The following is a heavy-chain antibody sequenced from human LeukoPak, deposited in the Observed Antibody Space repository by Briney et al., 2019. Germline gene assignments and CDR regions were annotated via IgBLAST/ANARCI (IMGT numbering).Heavy chain of an antibody. Sequence: SETLSLTCTVSGGSISSTSYYWGWIRQPPGKGLEWIGTIYHSGTTYYNPSLRSRATISVDTSKNHFSLKLNSVTAADTAFYYCARRSWWNREIDYWGRGILVTVSS. CDR2: IYHSGTT. J-gene: IGHJ4*02. V-gene: IGHV4-39*02. CDR3: ARRSWWNREIDY. CDR1: GGSISSTSYY. D-gene: IGHD1-1*01.